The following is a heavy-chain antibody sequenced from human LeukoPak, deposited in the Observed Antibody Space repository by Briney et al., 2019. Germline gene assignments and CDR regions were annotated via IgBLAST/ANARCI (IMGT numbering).Heavy chain of an antibody. D-gene: IGHD4-23*01. CDR3: ARSGGNTGDY. Sequence: ASVKVSCKASGYTFTGYYMHWVRQAPGQGLEWMGWINPNSGGTNYAQKFQGRVTMTRDTSTSTVYMELSRLRSEDTAVYYCARSGGNTGDYWGQGTLVTVSS. CDR2: INPNSGGT. CDR1: GYTFTGYY. V-gene: IGHV1-2*02. J-gene: IGHJ4*02.